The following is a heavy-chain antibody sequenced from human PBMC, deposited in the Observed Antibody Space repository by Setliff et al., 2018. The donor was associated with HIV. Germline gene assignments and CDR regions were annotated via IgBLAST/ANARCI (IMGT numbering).Heavy chain of an antibody. CDR2: IYYSGST. CDR3: ARDGPLEGKGY. D-gene: IGHD3-10*01. Sequence: SETLSLTCTVSGGSISSHYWSWIRQPPGKGLEWIGYIYYSGSTNYNPSLKSRVTISVDTSKNQFSLKLSSVTAADTAVYYCARDGPLEGKGYWGQGTLVTVS. V-gene: IGHV4-59*11. CDR1: GGSISSHY. J-gene: IGHJ4*02.